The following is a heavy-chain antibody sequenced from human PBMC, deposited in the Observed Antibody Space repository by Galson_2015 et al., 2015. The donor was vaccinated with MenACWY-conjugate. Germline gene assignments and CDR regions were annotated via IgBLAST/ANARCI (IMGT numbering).Heavy chain of an antibody. D-gene: IGHD3-22*01. Sequence: SVKVSCKASGYTFTSYGMHWVRQAPGQRLEWMGWINGGNGNTKYSQKFQGIVTITRDTSASTAYMELSSLKASDTAMYYCATPYDSTGYYSSLYWGQGTLVTVSS. V-gene: IGHV1-3*01. CDR2: INGGNGNT. J-gene: IGHJ4*02. CDR1: GYTFTSYG. CDR3: ATPYDSTGYYSSLY.